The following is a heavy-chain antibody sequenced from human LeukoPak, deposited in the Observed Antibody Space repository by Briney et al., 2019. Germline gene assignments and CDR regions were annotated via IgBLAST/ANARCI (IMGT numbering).Heavy chain of an antibody. D-gene: IGHD2/OR15-2a*01. CDR1: ESTFSKFW. Sequence: GGSLRLPCVASESTFSKFWMHWVRQAPGKGLVWVSGINRDGSTTTYADSVKGRFTVSRDNAKNTLYLQMNSLRAEDTAVYYCARGNYYGMDVWGQGTTVTVSS. CDR3: ARGNYYGMDV. CDR2: INRDGSTT. J-gene: IGHJ6*02. V-gene: IGHV3-74*03.